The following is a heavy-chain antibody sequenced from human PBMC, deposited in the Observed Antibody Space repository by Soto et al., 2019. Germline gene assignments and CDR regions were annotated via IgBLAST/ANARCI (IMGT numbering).Heavy chain of an antibody. J-gene: IGHJ6*02. V-gene: IGHV1-18*04. Sequence: ASVKVSCKASGYTFTSYGISWVRQAPGQGLECMGWISAYNGNTNYAQKLQGRVTMTTDTSTSTAYMELRSLGSDDTAVYYCARGGLFMTTVTTIYYYYGMDVWGQGTTVTVSS. CDR3: ARGGLFMTTVTTIYYYYGMDV. CDR1: GYTFTSYG. D-gene: IGHD4-17*01. CDR2: ISAYNGNT.